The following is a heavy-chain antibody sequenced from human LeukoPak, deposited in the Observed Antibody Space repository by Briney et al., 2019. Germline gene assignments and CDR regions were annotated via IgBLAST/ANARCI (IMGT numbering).Heavy chain of an antibody. J-gene: IGHJ4*02. V-gene: IGHV1-24*01. Sequence: ASVKVSCKVSGYTLTELSMHWVRQAPGKGLEWMGGFDPGDGETIYAQKFQSRVTMTEDTSTDTAYMELSSLRSEDTAVYYCATDRLVGATRSFDYWGQGTLVTVSS. CDR2: FDPGDGET. CDR1: GYTLTELS. D-gene: IGHD1-26*01. CDR3: ATDRLVGATRSFDY.